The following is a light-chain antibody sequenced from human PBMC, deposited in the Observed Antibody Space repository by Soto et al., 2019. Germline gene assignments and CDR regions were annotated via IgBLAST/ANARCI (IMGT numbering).Light chain of an antibody. J-gene: IGKJ5*01. CDR2: TAS. CDR1: QGISNY. Sequence: IHLTLTPCTLSASVGDRVTITLRASQGISNYLAWYHQKPGKAPNLLIHTASSLQTGAPSRFSGSGSGTEFTLTISSLQPEDFATYYCQQRHSHPITFGQGTLLEIK. CDR3: QQRHSHPIT. V-gene: IGKV1-9*01.